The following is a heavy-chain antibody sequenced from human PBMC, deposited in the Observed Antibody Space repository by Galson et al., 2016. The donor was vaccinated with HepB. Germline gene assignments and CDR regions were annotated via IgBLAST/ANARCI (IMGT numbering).Heavy chain of an antibody. V-gene: IGHV3-33*08. Sequence: SLRLSCAASGFTFSSYVMHWVRQAPGKGLEWVAALRRGGGKTEYVASVKGRFAISRDNSKSTLYLYMDSVRVEDTAVYYCERDGDSYKWNFDYWGQGALVTVPS. CDR1: GFTFSSYV. CDR2: LRRGGGKT. D-gene: IGHD1-20*01. J-gene: IGHJ4*02. CDR3: ERDGDSYKWNFDY.